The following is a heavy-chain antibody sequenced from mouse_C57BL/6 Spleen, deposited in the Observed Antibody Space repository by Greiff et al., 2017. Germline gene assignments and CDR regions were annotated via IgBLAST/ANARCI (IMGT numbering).Heavy chain of an antibody. CDR2: INPNNGGT. CDR1: GYTFTDYY. CDR3: ASPAPEAY. Sequence: VQLQQSGPELVKPGASVKISCKASGYTFTDYYMNWVKQSHGKSLEWIGDINPNNGGTSYNQKFKGKATLTVDKSSSTAYMELRSLTSEDSAVYYCASPAPEAYWGQGTLVTVSA. J-gene: IGHJ3*01. V-gene: IGHV1-26*01.